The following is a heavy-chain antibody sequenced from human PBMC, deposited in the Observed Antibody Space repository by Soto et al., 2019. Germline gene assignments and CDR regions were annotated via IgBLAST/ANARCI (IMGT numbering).Heavy chain of an antibody. CDR1: CYTFTSYG. J-gene: IGHJ6*03. V-gene: IGHV1-18*01. Sequence: ASVKVSCKASCYTFTSYGISWVRQAPGQGLEWMGWISAYNGNTNYAQKLQGRVTMTTDTSTSTAYMELRSLRSDDTAVYYCARDWNYGDYVSGYYYYYMDVWGKGTTVTVSS. D-gene: IGHD4-17*01. CDR2: ISAYNGNT. CDR3: ARDWNYGDYVSGYYYYYMDV.